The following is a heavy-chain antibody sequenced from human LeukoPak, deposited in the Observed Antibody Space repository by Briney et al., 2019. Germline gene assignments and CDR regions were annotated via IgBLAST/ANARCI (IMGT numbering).Heavy chain of an antibody. J-gene: IGHJ5*02. Sequence: SVKVSCKASGGTFSSYAISWVRQATGQGLEWMGGIIPIFGTANYAQKFQGRVTITADESTSTAYMELSSLRSEDTAVYYCSLRCLTGSWFDPWGQGTLVTVSS. CDR2: IIPIFGTA. D-gene: IGHD3-3*01. CDR3: SLRCLTGSWFDP. CDR1: GGTFSSYA. V-gene: IGHV1-69*13.